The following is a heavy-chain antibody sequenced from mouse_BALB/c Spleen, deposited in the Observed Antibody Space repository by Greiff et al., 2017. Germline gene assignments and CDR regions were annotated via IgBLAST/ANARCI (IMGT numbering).Heavy chain of an antibody. V-gene: IGHV7-1*02. CDR2: SRNKANDYTT. CDR1: GFTFSDFY. J-gene: IGHJ1*01. CDR3: AREAHYGSSEYFDV. Sequence: EVQLVESGGGLVQPGGSLRLSCATSGFTFSDFYMEWVRQPPGKRLEWIAASRNKANDYTTEYSASVKGRFIVSRDTSQSILYLQMNALRAEDTAIYYCAREAHYGSSEYFDVWGAGTTVTVSS. D-gene: IGHD1-1*01.